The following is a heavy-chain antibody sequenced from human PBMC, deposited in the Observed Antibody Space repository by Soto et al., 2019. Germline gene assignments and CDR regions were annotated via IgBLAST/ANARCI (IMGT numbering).Heavy chain of an antibody. CDR1: GFTFSNYA. V-gene: IGHV3-23*01. CDR2: ISGGDGSS. J-gene: IGHJ4*02. D-gene: IGHD5-12*01. Sequence: EVQLLESGGGLVQPGGSLRLSCAASGFTFSNYAMSWVRQAPGKGLEWVSGISGGDGSSYYANSVKGRFTISRDNSKNTLHLQMNSLRAEDTAVYYCAHNSGVDCHSGIFNRGQRTLVIVSA. CDR3: AHNSGVDCHSGIFN.